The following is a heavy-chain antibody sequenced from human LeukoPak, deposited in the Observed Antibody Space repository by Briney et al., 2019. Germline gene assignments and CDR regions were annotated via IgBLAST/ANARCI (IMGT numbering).Heavy chain of an antibody. CDR2: INAGNGNT. J-gene: IGHJ4*02. V-gene: IGHV1-3*01. CDR1: EYTFTDYA. D-gene: IGHD5-24*01. Sequence: ASVKVSCKASEYTFTDYAINWVRQAPGQRLEWMGWINAGNGNTRYSQRFQGRVTITRDTSASTAYMELSSPTSEDTAVYYCARGRWSATTASYYLDFWGQGPLVTVSS. CDR3: ARGRWSATTASYYLDF.